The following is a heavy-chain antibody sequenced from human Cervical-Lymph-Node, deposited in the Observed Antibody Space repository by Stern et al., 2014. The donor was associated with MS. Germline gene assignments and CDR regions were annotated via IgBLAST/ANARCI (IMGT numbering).Heavy chain of an antibody. CDR1: GESLTTYY. Sequence: QVQLQQWGAGLLKPSEPLSLTCAVYGESLTTYYWTWIRQPPGKGLEWIGEINHRGSANYNPSLNSRVTMSIDTSKKQIFLTLPFVTAEDTAVYYGARPHYYDTNTLFGIWYDPWGQGTRVTVSS. J-gene: IGHJ5*02. V-gene: IGHV4-34*01. D-gene: IGHD3-22*01. CDR3: ARPHYYDTNTLFGIWYDP. CDR2: INHRGSA.